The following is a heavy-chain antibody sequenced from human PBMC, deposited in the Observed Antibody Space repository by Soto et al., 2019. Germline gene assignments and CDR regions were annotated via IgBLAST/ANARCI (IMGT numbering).Heavy chain of an antibody. J-gene: IGHJ4*02. CDR3: VAESLVTPYYFEN. Sequence: EAHLVESGGGLVKAGGSLRLSCAASGIIVSDTWMNWVRQAPGKGLEWVGRLESTESGGATDFASTVKGRFTISRDDSKNTLSLHMTRLEPEDTALYYCVAESLVTPYYFENWGQGALVTVSS. V-gene: IGHV3-15*04. CDR1: GIIVSDTW. CDR2: LESTESGGAT. D-gene: IGHD2-21*02.